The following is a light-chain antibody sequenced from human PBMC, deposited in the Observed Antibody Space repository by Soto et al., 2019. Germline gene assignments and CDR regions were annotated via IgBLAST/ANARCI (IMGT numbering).Light chain of an antibody. J-gene: IGKJ1*01. Sequence: EIVLTQSPATLSLSPGERATLSCRASLTVSDNYLAWYQQKAGQVPRLVIYGASSRATGIPDRFSASGSGTDFTLTISRLEPEDFAVYYCQQYSKSPLTFGQGTKVDI. CDR2: GAS. V-gene: IGKV3-20*01. CDR1: LTVSDNY. CDR3: QQYSKSPLT.